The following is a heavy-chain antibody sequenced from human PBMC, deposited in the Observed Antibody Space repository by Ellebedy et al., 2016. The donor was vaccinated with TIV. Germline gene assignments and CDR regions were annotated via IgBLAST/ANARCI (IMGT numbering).Heavy chain of an antibody. D-gene: IGHD1-26*01. Sequence: GGSLRLSCAASGFTFSSYAMSWVRQAPGKGLEWVSAISGSGGSKYYADSVKGRFTISRDNSKNTLYLQMNSLRAEDTAVYYCAKDRAGIVGATNVWGQGTLVTVSS. CDR3: AKDRAGIVGATNV. CDR2: ISGSGGSK. J-gene: IGHJ4*02. V-gene: IGHV3-23*01. CDR1: GFTFSSYA.